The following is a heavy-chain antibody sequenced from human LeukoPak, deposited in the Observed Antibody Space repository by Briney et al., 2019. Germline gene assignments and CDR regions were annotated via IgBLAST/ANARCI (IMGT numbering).Heavy chain of an antibody. CDR3: AKDGSTVTGSGDY. V-gene: IGHV3-23*01. D-gene: IGHD6-19*01. CDR1: GFTFRSYA. J-gene: IGHJ4*02. Sequence: PGGSLRLSCAASGFTFRSYAMSWVRQAQRTGLEWVSVISNSDGRTYYAASVKGRFTISRDNSKNTLFLQMNSLRAEDTAVYYCAKDGSTVTGSGDYWGRGTLVTVSS. CDR2: ISNSDGRT.